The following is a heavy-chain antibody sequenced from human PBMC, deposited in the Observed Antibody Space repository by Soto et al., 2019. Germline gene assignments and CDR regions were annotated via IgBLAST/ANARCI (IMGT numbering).Heavy chain of an antibody. CDR1: GFTFSDYY. CDR2: ISSSGSII. CDR3: ASALSAAAGSWFDP. Sequence: QVQLVESGGGLVKPGGSLRLSCAASGFTFSDYYMSWIRQAPGKGLEWISCISSSGSIIFYADSVKGRFTISRDNAKNSLYLQINSLRGEDTAVYYCASALSAAAGSWFDPWGQGTLVIVSS. J-gene: IGHJ5*02. D-gene: IGHD6-13*01. V-gene: IGHV3-11*01.